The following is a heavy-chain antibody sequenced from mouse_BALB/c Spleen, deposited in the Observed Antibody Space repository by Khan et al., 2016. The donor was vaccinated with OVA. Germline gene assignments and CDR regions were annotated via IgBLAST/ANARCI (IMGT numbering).Heavy chain of an antibody. Sequence: QVQLKESGAELAKSGASVKMSCKASGFTFTTYWMHWVKQRPGQGLEWVGSINPTSGYTDYNEKFKDRVTLSADKSSSTAYMQLSSLTSEDSAVYYSTRDRIDYWGEGTTLTVAT. CDR1: GFTFTTYW. J-gene: IGHJ2*01. CDR3: TRDRIDY. CDR2: INPTSGYT. V-gene: IGHV1-7*01.